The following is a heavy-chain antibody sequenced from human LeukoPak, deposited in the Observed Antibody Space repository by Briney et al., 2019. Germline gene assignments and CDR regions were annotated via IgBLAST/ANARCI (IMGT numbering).Heavy chain of an antibody. CDR1: GFTFDDYA. CDR2: ISWNSGSI. V-gene: IGHV3-9*01. Sequence: PGGSLRLSCAASGFTFDDYAMHWVRQAPGKGLEWVSGISWNSGSIGYADSVKGRFTISRDNAKNSLYLQMNSLRAEDTALYYCAKDNLGYCSSTSCSQDYYYGMDVWGQGTTVTVSS. J-gene: IGHJ6*02. D-gene: IGHD2-2*01. CDR3: AKDNLGYCSSTSCSQDYYYGMDV.